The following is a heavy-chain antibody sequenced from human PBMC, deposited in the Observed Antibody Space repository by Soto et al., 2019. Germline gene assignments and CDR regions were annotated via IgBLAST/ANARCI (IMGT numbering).Heavy chain of an antibody. CDR1: GFTFDDSD. D-gene: IGHD2-8*01. CDR3: VKSPWSRRGDLDL. J-gene: IGHJ2*01. CDR2: ISWSSGTI. V-gene: IGHV3-9*01. Sequence: ESGGGLAQTGRSLRLSCAGSGFTFDDSDMYWVRQAPGKGLKWVSGISWSSGTIGYADSVKGRFTISRDNAKNSLYLEMSPLRPEDTAIYYCVKSPWSRRGDLDLWGRGTLVTVSS.